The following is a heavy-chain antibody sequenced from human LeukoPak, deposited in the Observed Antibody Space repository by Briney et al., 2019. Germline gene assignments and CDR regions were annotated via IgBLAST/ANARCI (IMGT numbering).Heavy chain of an antibody. Sequence: GGSLRLSCAGSGFTFRNRWATWVRQAPGKGLEWVASTGQYGHDNDYVDSVRGRFIISRDFAKISLFLQMNSLRVEDTAVYYCAAGGAPGRFDYWGRGAPVTVSS. V-gene: IGHV3-7*01. J-gene: IGHJ4*02. CDR1: GFTFRNRW. CDR3: AAGGAPGRFDY. D-gene: IGHD6-13*01. CDR2: TGQYGHDN.